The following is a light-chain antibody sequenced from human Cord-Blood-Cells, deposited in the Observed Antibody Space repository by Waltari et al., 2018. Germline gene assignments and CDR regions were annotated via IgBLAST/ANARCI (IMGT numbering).Light chain of an antibody. CDR2: DVS. J-gene: IGLJ1*01. V-gene: IGLV2-14*03. CDR1: SSELGGYNF. Sequence: QSALTQPASVSGSPGQSITISCTGTSSELGGYNFVSWYQQPPGKTPKLKIYDVSNRPSGVFNRFSGSKSGNPAPLTISGLQAEDEADYYCSSYTSSSTLVFGTGTKVTVL. CDR3: SSYTSSSTLV.